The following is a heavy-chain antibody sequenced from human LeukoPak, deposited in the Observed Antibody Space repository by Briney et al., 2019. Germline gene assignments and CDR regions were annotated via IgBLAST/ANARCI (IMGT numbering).Heavy chain of an antibody. V-gene: IGHV3-30*18. CDR2: ISYDGSNK. CDR3: AKLSPDYGVGLDY. Sequence: GRSLRLSCAASGFTFSSYGMHWVRQAPGKGLEWVAVISYDGSNKYYADSVKGRFTISRDNSKNTPYLQMNSLRAEDTAVYYCAKLSPDYGVGLDYWGQGTLVTVSS. CDR1: GFTFSSYG. D-gene: IGHD4-17*01. J-gene: IGHJ4*02.